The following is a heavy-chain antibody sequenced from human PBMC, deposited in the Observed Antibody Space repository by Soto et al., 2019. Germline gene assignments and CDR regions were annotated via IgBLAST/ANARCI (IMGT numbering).Heavy chain of an antibody. J-gene: IGHJ2*01. CDR1: GFTFSDYY. CDR3: ARDADYGDYAGGYGYFDL. D-gene: IGHD4-17*01. V-gene: IGHV3-11*01. CDR2: ISSSGSTI. Sequence: QVQLVESGGGLVKPGGSLRLSCAASGFTFSDYYMSWIRQAPGKGLEWVSYISSSGSTIYYADSVKGRFTISRDNAKDSLYLQMNTLRAEDTAVYYCARDADYGDYAGGYGYFDLWGRGTLVTVSS.